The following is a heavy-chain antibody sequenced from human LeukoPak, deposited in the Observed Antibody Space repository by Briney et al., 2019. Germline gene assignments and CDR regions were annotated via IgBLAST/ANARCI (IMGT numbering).Heavy chain of an antibody. CDR2: IYPGDSDT. V-gene: IGHV5-51*01. D-gene: IGHD2-15*01. CDR1: GYSFTNYW. CDR3: ARRGYCSGGSCYYFDY. Sequence: DSLKISCKDSGYSFTNYWIAWVRQMPGKGLEWMGIIYPGDSDTSYSPSFQGQVTISADKSISTAYLQWSSLKASDTAMYYCARRGYCSGGSCYYFDYWGQGTLVTVSS. J-gene: IGHJ4*02.